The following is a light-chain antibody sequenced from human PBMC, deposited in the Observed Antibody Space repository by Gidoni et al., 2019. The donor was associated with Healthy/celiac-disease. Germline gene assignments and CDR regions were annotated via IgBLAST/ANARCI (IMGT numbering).Light chain of an antibody. J-gene: IGLJ3*02. CDR2: GNS. CDR1: SSNIGAGYD. V-gene: IGLV1-40*01. Sequence: QSVLTQPPSVSGAPGQRVPISCTGSSSNIGAGYDVHWYQQLPGTAPKLLIYGNSNRPSGVPDRFSGSKSGTSASLAITGLQDEDEADYYCQSYDSSLSGSGVFGGGTKLTVL. CDR3: QSYDSSLSGSGV.